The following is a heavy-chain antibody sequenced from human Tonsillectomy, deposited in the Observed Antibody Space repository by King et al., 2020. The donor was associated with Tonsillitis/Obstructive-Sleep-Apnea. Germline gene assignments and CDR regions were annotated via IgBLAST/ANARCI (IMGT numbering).Heavy chain of an antibody. J-gene: IGHJ3*02. V-gene: IGHV3-74*01. Sequence: VQLVESGGGLVQPGGSLRLSCAASGFTFSSYWMHWVRQAPGKGLVCVSRINSDGSSTIYADSVKGRFTISRDNAKNTMYRQMNSLRAEDTAVYYCARVRWGLLRFLEWSPRAFDIWGQGTMVTVSS. CDR1: GFTFSSYW. CDR3: ARVRWGLLRFLEWSPRAFDI. CDR2: INSDGSST. D-gene: IGHD3-3*01.